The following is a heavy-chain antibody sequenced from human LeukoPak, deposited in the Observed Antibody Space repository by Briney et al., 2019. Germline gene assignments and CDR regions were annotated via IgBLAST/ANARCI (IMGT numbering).Heavy chain of an antibody. V-gene: IGHV3-11*04. CDR2: IGTGATIT. J-gene: IGHJ6*03. CDR1: GVTFSDYY. CDR3: ARILEGYHYYMDV. D-gene: IGHD6-13*01. Sequence: GGSLRLSCAASGVTFSDYYMSWIRQAPGKGLQWVSYIGTGATITYYADSVKGRFTISRDNAKNSLYPQMNSLRVEDTAVYYCARILEGYHYYMDVWGKGTTVTVSS.